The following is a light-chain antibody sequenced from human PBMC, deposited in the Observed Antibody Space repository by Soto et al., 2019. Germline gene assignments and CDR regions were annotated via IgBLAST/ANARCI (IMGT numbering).Light chain of an antibody. CDR1: QRVYSN. CDR3: QLYDSSSWT. J-gene: IGKJ1*01. V-gene: IGKV3-20*01. CDR2: GAS. Sequence: EIFMTHSPDTLSVSPLESATLSFRASQRVYSNLAWYQQRPGQAPRLLIYGASSRATGFPDRFSGSGSGTDFTLTISRLETEDFAVYYCQLYDSSSWTFGQGTKVDIK.